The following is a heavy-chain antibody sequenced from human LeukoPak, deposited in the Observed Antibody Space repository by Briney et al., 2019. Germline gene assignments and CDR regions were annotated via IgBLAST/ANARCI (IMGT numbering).Heavy chain of an antibody. CDR2: INSDGSST. Sequence: PGGSLRLSCAASGFTFSSYWMHWVRQAPGKGLVWVSRINSDGSSTRYADSVKGRFTISRDNSKNTLYLQMNSLNADDTAVYYCAKRDSSGAYPYYFDQWGQGTLVTVSS. J-gene: IGHJ4*02. D-gene: IGHD2-15*01. CDR3: AKRDSSGAYPYYFDQ. V-gene: IGHV3-74*01. CDR1: GFTFSSYW.